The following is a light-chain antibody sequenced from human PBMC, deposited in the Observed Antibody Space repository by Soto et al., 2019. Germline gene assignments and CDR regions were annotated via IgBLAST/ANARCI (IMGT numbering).Light chain of an antibody. CDR1: QSVSSSY. V-gene: IGKV3-20*01. J-gene: IGKJ1*01. CDR3: QQYGSSPRT. Sequence: EVVLTKSPGTLSLSTGERATLSCRASQSVSSSYLAWYQQKPGQAPRLLIYGASSRATGIPDRFSGSGSGTDFTLTISRLEPEDFAVYYCQQYGSSPRTFGQGTKV. CDR2: GAS.